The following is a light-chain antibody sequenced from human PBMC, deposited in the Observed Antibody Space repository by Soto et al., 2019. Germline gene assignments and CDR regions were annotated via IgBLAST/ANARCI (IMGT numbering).Light chain of an antibody. CDR3: CSYAGTYSYVV. CDR2: NVS. V-gene: IGLV2-11*01. CDR1: SSDVGGYNY. J-gene: IGLJ2*01. Sequence: QSVLTQPRSVSGSPGQSVTISCTGTSSDVGGYNYVSWYQQHPGKAPKLMIHNVSQRHSGVTDRFSGSKSGNTASLTISGLQTEDEADYYCCSYAGTYSYVVFGGGTQLTVL.